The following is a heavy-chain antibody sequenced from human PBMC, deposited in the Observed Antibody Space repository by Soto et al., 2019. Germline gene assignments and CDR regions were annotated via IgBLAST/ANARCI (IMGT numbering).Heavy chain of an antibody. CDR1: GCTYRGDG. Sequence: ACSLRMSVVSCGCTYRGDGISCVRQAPGKGLEWVSAITRTDSTYYADSVKGRFTISRDNSRNTLYLQMNSLGAEDAALYYCAKALVGAVGGTDYWGQGNLVTV. CDR2: ITRTDST. CDR3: AKALVGAVGGTDY. J-gene: IGHJ4*02. V-gene: IGHV3-23*01. D-gene: IGHD1-26*01.